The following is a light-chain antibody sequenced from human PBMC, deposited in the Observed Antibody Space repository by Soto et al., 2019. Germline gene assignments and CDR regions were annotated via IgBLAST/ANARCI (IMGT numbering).Light chain of an antibody. Sequence: EIVLTQSPGTLSLSPGEGGTLSCRASQSVTSNYIAWYQQKPGQAPRLLILGASSRATGIPDRFSGSGSGTDFTLTISRLDPEDFAVYYRQQYGSSPTFGPGTKVDIK. CDR1: QSVTSNY. CDR2: GAS. CDR3: QQYGSSPT. V-gene: IGKV3-20*01. J-gene: IGKJ3*01.